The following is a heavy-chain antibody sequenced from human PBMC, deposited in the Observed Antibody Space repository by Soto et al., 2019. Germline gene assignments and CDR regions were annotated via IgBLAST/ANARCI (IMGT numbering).Heavy chain of an antibody. CDR2: IYYSGST. CDR3: ARHPPTSPFDY. V-gene: IGHV4-59*08. Sequence: SETLSLTCTVSGGSISSYYWSWIRQPPGKGLEWIGYIYYSGSTNYNPSLKSRVTISVDTSKNQFSLKLSSLTAADTAVYYCARHPPTSPFDYWGQGTLVTVSS. D-gene: IGHD4-4*01. CDR1: GGSISSYY. J-gene: IGHJ4*02.